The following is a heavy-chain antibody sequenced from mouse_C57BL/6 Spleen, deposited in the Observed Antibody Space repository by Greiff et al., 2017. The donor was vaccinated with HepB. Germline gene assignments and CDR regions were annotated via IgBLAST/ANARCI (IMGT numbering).Heavy chain of an antibody. CDR3: ARDGRDYDPFAY. V-gene: IGHV3-6*01. CDR2: ISYDGSN. J-gene: IGHJ3*01. D-gene: IGHD2-4*01. CDR1: GYSITRGYY. Sequence: ESGPGLVKPSQSLSLTCSVTGYSITRGYYWNWIRQFPGNKLEWMGFISYDGSNNYNPSLKNRISITRDTSKKQFFLKLNSVTTEDTATYYYARDGRDYDPFAYWGQGTLVTVSA.